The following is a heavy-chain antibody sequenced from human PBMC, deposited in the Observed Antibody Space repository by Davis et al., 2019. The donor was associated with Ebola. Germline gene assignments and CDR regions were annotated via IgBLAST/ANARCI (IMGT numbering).Heavy chain of an antibody. D-gene: IGHD3-9*01. CDR1: GFTFSNAW. CDR3: TRMHFDFLTGYHVFDY. V-gene: IGHV3-15*01. CDR2: IKSKTDGGTT. J-gene: IGHJ4*02. Sequence: GESLKISCAASGFTFSNAWMSWVRQAPGKGLEWVGRIKSKTDGGTTDYAAPVKGRFTISRDDSKSTLYLQMNSLTTDDTAVYYCTRMHFDFLTGYHVFDYWGQGTLVTVSS.